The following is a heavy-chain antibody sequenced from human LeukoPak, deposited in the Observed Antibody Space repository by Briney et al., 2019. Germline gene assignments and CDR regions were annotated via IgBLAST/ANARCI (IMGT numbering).Heavy chain of an antibody. Sequence: GGPLRLSCAASGFTFSSYDMHWVRQAPGKGLEWVSVMTTAGDTYYPDCVKGRFTISRENAKNSLYLQMNSLRAGDTAVYYCARESCSGTSCYLYDFWGQGTLVTVSS. D-gene: IGHD2-2*01. J-gene: IGHJ4*02. CDR1: GFTFSSYD. CDR3: ARESCSGTSCYLYDF. CDR2: MTTAGDT. V-gene: IGHV3-13*01.